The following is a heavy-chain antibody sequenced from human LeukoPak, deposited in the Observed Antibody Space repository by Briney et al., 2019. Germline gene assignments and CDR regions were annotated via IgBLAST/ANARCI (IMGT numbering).Heavy chain of an antibody. CDR1: GGSFSGYY. Sequence: ASETLSLTCAVYGGSFSGYYWSWIRQPPGKGLEWIGEINHSGITNYNPSLKSRVTMSVDTTRKRSSLRLTSESAADTGVYYCARGGGGAKAFYFDYWGQGSLVTVSS. D-gene: IGHD1-26*01. CDR3: ARGGGGAKAFYFDY. V-gene: IGHV4-34*01. CDR2: INHSGIT. J-gene: IGHJ4*02.